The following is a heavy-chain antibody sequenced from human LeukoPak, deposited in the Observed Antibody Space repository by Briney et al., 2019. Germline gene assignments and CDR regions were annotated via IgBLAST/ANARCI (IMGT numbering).Heavy chain of an antibody. Sequence: GGSLRLSCAASGFTFTTYWMSWVRQAPGKGLDWVAFIRYDGNNKLYADSVKGRFTISRDNSKNTLYLHINSLRAEDTAVYYCVKDNPLDYWGQGTLVIVSS. D-gene: IGHD1-14*01. CDR3: VKDNPLDY. J-gene: IGHJ4*02. V-gene: IGHV3-30*02. CDR1: GFTFTTYW. CDR2: IRYDGNNK.